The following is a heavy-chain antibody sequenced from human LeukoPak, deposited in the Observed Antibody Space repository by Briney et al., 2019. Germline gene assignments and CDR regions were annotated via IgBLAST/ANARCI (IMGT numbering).Heavy chain of an antibody. CDR2: ISSSGSTI. V-gene: IGHV3-11*01. J-gene: IGHJ4*02. CDR3: VRAPYSSGWYYFDY. CDR1: GFTFSDYY. D-gene: IGHD6-13*01. Sequence: GGSLRLSCAASGFTFSDYYMSWIRQAPGEGLEWVSYISSSGSTISYADSVRGRFTISRDNAKNSLYLQMNSLRAEDTAVYYCVRAPYSSGWYYFDYWGQGTLVTVSS.